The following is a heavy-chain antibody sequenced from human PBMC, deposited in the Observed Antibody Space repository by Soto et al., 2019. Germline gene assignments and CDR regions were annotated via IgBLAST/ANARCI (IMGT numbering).Heavy chain of an antibody. CDR1: GFTFSTYG. CDR2: ITTKGGSA. D-gene: IGHD3-10*01. J-gene: IGHJ4*02. CDR3: ARDASLRSGELFQSDY. Sequence: EVQLVESGGGLVQPGGSLRLSCAASGFTFSTYGMHWVRQAPGKGLEYVSGITTKGGSAYSAYSVKGRFTISRDNSKNTLYLQMGSRRADDMGVYFCARDASLRSGELFQSDYWGQGTLVTVSS. V-gene: IGHV3-64*01.